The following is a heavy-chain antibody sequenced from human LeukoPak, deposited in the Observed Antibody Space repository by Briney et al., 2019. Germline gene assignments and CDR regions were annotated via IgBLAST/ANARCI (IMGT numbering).Heavy chain of an antibody. J-gene: IGHJ4*02. CDR1: GFTVSSNY. CDR3: ARDLSSSYYFDY. Sequence: GGSLRLSCAASGFTVSSNYMSWVRQAPGKGLEWVSVIYSGGSTYYADSVKGRFTISRDNSKNTLYLQMNSLRAEDTAAYYCARDLSSSYYFDYWGQGTLVTVSS. V-gene: IGHV3-66*01. CDR2: IYSGGST. D-gene: IGHD6-13*01.